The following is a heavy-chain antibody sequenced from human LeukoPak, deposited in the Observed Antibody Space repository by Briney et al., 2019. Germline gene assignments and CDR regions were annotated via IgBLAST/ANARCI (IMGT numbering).Heavy chain of an antibody. Sequence: PGGSLRLSCAASGFTFSNYAMSWVRQAPGKGLEWVSAISGSGSTFYADSVEGRFTISRDNSKNTLYLQMNSLRAEDTAVYYCAKQIVGATRYFDYWGQGTLVTVSS. CDR3: AKQIVGATRYFDY. CDR2: ISGSGST. J-gene: IGHJ4*02. CDR1: GFTFSNYA. V-gene: IGHV3-23*01. D-gene: IGHD1-26*01.